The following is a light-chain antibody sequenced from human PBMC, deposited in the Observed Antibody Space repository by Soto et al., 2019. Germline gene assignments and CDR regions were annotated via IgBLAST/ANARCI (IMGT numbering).Light chain of an antibody. Sequence: QSALTQPPSASGSPGQSVTISCTGTSSDVGAYHYVSWYQQYPGKAPKLMIYEVTKRPSGVPDRFSGSKSGNTASLTVSGLQAEDEADYYCTSYVGNNIWVFGGGTKVTVL. CDR1: SSDVGAYHY. J-gene: IGLJ3*02. V-gene: IGLV2-8*01. CDR3: TSYVGNNIWV. CDR2: EVT.